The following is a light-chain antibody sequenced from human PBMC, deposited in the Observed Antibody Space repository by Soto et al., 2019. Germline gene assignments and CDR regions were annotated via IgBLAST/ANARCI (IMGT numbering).Light chain of an antibody. V-gene: IGLV1-40*01. J-gene: IGLJ3*02. CDR1: YSNIGAGYE. CDR3: SSFTRSNSWV. Sequence: QSELTQPPSVSGAPGQRVTISCTGSYSNIGAGYEVHWYQQIPGTAPKLLVSGHNNRPSGVPDRFFGSRSGSSASLTIIGLQAEDEADYYCSSFTRSNSWVFGGGTKLTVL. CDR2: GHN.